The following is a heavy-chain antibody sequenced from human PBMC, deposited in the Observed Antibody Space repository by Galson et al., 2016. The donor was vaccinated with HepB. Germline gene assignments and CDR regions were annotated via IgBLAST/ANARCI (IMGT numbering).Heavy chain of an antibody. CDR2: KHYRGWA. CDR3: ATTVGH. Sequence: SETLSLTCTVSGDSVSGYSWGWIRQSPGKGLEYIGYKHYRGWADYNPSLNRRVTISLDTSKNQFSLILTSVTAAGTGMYSCATTVGHWGQGTLVTVSS. V-gene: IGHV4-59*02. D-gene: IGHD1-26*01. CDR1: GDSVSGYS. J-gene: IGHJ4*02.